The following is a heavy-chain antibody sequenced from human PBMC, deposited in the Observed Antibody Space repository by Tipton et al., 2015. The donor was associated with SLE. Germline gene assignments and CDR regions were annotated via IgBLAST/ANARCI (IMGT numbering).Heavy chain of an antibody. D-gene: IGHD3-10*01. V-gene: IGHV3-23*01. Sequence: SLRPSCAASGFTFSSYAMSWVRQAPGKGLEWVSAISGSGGSTYYADSVKGRFTISRDNSKNTLYLQMNSLRAEDTAVYYCAKEGYYGSGTRDAFDIWGQGTMVTVSS. CDR2: ISGSGGST. J-gene: IGHJ3*02. CDR3: AKEGYYGSGTRDAFDI. CDR1: GFTFSSYA.